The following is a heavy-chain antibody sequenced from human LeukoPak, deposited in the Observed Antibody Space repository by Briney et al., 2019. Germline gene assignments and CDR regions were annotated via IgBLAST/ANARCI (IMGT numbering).Heavy chain of an antibody. J-gene: IGHJ6*03. CDR2: IKQDGSEK. V-gene: IGHV3-7*01. CDR1: GFTFNNYA. Sequence: GGSLRLSCAASGFTFNNYATNWVRQAPGKGLEWVANIKQDGSEKHYVDSVKGRFTISRDNAKNSLYLQMNSLRAEDTAVYYCARDAFSYYYYYMDVWGKGTTVTVSS. CDR3: ARDAFSYYYYYMDV.